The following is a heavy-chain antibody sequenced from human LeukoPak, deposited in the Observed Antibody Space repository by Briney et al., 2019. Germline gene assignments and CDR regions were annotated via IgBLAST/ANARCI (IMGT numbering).Heavy chain of an antibody. V-gene: IGHV3-7*01. CDR1: GFPFSDYW. J-gene: IGHJ4*02. CDR3: SRSLDY. CDR2: IKEDGSKK. Sequence: PGGSLRLSCAASGFPFSDYWMDWFRRAPGKGMEWVANIKEDGSKKSYADSVKGRFTISRDNAKSSLYLQMNSLRADDTAVYYCSRSLDYWGQGALVTVSS.